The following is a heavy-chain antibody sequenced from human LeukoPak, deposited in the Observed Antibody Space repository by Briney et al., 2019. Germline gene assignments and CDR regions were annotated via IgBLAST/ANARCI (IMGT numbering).Heavy chain of an antibody. J-gene: IGHJ5*02. CDR3: ARPRDYLENWFDP. CDR1: GYTFTGYY. D-gene: IGHD3-16*01. V-gene: IGHV1-2*02. CDR2: INPNSGGT. Sequence: ASVKVSCKASGYTFTGYYMHWVRQAPGQGLEWMGWINPNSGGTNYAQKFQGRVTMTRDTSISTAYMELSRLRSDDTAVYYCARPRDYLENWFDPWGQGTLVTVSS.